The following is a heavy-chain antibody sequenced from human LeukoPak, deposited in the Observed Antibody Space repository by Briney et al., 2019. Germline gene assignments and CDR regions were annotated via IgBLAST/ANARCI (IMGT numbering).Heavy chain of an antibody. CDR3: ARDRDWSFDY. CDR1: GITFSGNW. D-gene: IGHD3/OR15-3a*01. V-gene: IGHV3-7*05. CDR2: IKPDGSEK. J-gene: IGHJ4*02. Sequence: GGSLRLSCADSGITFSGNWMSWVRQAPGKGLEWVAHIKPDGSEKYYVDSVRGRFTISRDNAENSLYLEMNSLRAEDTAVYYCARDRDWSFDYCGEGTLVTVSS.